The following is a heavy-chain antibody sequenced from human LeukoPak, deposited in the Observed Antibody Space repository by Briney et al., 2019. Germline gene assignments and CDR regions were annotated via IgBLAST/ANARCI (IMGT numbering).Heavy chain of an antibody. V-gene: IGHV1-24*01. Sequence: ASVKVSCKVSGYTLTELSMHWVRQAPGKGLEWMGGFDPEDGETIYAQKFQGRVTMTEDTSTDTAYMELSSLRSEDTAVYYCATTPVNYYGSGSYIISFDYWGQGTLVTVSS. CDR1: GYTLTELS. CDR3: ATTPVNYYGSGSYIISFDY. CDR2: FDPEDGET. D-gene: IGHD3-10*01. J-gene: IGHJ4*02.